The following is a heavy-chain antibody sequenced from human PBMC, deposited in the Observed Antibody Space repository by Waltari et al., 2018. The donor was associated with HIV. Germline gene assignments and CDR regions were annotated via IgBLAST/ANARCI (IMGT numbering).Heavy chain of an antibody. V-gene: IGHV3-33*01. J-gene: IGHJ4*02. CDR1: GFTFGSYG. D-gene: IGHD6-6*01. Sequence: VQLMESGGGVVQPGKALRLSGATSGFTFGSYGLHWVRQAPGKGVEWVAVINYDGSNKFYAGSVKGRFLISRDNSKNTLFLQMNSLRDEDTGLYYCARDKAPYSSSSAVDYWGQGTLVTVS. CDR2: INYDGSNK. CDR3: ARDKAPYSSSSAVDY.